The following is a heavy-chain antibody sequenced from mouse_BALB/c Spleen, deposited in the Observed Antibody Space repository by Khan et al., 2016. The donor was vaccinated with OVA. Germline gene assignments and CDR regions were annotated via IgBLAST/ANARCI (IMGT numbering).Heavy chain of an antibody. V-gene: IGHV1S81*02. CDR3: ARIKKIVATYVDY. CDR1: GYTFTSYW. CDR2: TNPTNGRT. Sequence: QVQLQQSGAELVKAGASVKMSCKASGYTFTSYWMHWVKQRLGQGLEWFAETNPTNGRTYYNEKFKSKATLTVAKSSRTDYMLLSGPTFEDSAVYYCARIKKIVATYVDYWGQGTTLTVSS. J-gene: IGHJ2*01. D-gene: IGHD1-1*01.